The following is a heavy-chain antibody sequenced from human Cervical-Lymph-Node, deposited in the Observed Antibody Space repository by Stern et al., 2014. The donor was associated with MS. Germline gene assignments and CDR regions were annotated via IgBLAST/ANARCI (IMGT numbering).Heavy chain of an antibody. CDR2: IYYSGTT. CDR1: GASITSYY. Sequence: QVQLQESGPGLLRPSETLSLTCTVSGASITSYYWSWIRQPPGKGLEWIGYIYYSGTTNYNASPKVRVAISINTSKPQFSLRLSSVTAADTAVYYWARATDLWGQGTLVTVSS. V-gene: IGHV4-59*01. CDR3: ARATDL. J-gene: IGHJ5*02.